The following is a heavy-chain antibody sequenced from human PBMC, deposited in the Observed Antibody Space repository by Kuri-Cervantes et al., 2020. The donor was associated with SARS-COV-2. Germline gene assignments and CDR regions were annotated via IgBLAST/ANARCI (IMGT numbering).Heavy chain of an antibody. CDR2: ISFDENDK. CDR3: ARDQGGSTRHFDY. V-gene: IGHV3-30*03. CDR1: GFTFNTYR. Sequence: GGSLRLSCAASGFTFNTYRMHWVRQAPGKGLEWVSVISFDENDKDYADSVQGRFTISRDNSKNTLYLQMNSLRAEDTAVYYCARDQGGSTRHFDYWGQGTLVTVSS. D-gene: IGHD2-2*01. J-gene: IGHJ4*02.